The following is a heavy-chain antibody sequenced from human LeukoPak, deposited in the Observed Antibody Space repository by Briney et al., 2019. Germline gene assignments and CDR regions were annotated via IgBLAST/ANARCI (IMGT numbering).Heavy chain of an antibody. CDR3: ARGALGFDY. V-gene: IGHV3-13*04. J-gene: IGHJ4*02. CDR1: GYTFSSYD. Sequence: PGGSLRLSCAASGYTFSSYDIQWIRQATGKGLEWVSSIGTAGDTYCAGSVKGRFTLSRENAKKSSYLQMNNLGAGDTAIYYCARGALGFDYWGQGALVTVSS. CDR2: IGTAGDT.